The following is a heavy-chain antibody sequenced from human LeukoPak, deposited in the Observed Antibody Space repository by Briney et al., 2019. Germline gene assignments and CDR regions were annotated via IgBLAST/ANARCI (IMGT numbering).Heavy chain of an antibody. CDR2: IFYSGST. CDR3: ARSGLWELLDRGCDN. Sequence: SETLSLTRTVAGGPISSYYWSWIRQPPGKGLEWIGYIFYSGSTSYNPSLKSRVTIPVDTSKNQFSLKLSSVTAADTAVYYCARSGLWELLDRGCDNWGQGTLVTVSS. CDR1: GGPISSYY. J-gene: IGHJ4*02. V-gene: IGHV4-59*01. D-gene: IGHD1-26*01.